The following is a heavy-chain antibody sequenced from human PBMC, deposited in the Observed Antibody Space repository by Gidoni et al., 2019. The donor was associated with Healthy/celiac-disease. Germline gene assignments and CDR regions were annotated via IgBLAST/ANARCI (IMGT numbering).Heavy chain of an antibody. CDR2: ISWNSGSI. CDR3: AKGRSTSCYYGMDV. V-gene: IGHV3-9*01. D-gene: IGHD2-2*01. Sequence: EVQLVESGGGSVQPGRSLSLSSAASGFPYDDYAMHWVRQAPGKGLGWVSGISWNSGSIGYADSVKGRFTISRDNAKNSLYLQMNSLRAEDTALYYWAKGRSTSCYYGMDVWGQGTTVTVSS. J-gene: IGHJ6*02. CDR1: GFPYDDYA.